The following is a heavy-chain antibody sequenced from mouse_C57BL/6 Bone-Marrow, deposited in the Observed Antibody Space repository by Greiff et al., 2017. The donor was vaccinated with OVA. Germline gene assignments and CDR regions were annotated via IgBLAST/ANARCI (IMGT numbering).Heavy chain of an antibody. CDR1: GFTFSSYA. V-gene: IGHV5-4*01. D-gene: IGHD4-1*01. Sequence: EVQLQESGGGLVKPGGSLKLSCAASGFTFSSYAMSWVRQTPEKRLEWVATISDGGSYTYYPDNVKGRFTISRDNAKNTLYLQMSHLKSEDTAMYYCARDPYWDPFAYWGQGTLVTVSA. CDR2: ISDGGSYT. CDR3: ARDPYWDPFAY. J-gene: IGHJ3*01.